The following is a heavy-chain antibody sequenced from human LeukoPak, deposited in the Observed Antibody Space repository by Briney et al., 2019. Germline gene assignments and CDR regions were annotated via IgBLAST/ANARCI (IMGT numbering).Heavy chain of an antibody. V-gene: IGHV3-7*01. CDR3: AGQLLRAV. Sequence: GGSLRLSCTASGFPFSGYWISWVHQAPGKGLEWVANIKEDGSVQDYADSVKGRFTISRDNAKNSLYLQMNSLRVDDTAVYYCAGQLLRAVWGKGTTVTVSS. CDR2: IKEDGSVQ. D-gene: IGHD2-2*01. J-gene: IGHJ6*04. CDR1: GFPFSGYW.